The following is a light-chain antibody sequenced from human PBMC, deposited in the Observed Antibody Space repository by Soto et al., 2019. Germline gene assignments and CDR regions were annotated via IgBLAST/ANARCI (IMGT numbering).Light chain of an antibody. V-gene: IGKV3-15*01. J-gene: IGKJ4*01. CDR2: GAS. CDR1: QSVSSN. Sequence: EIVMTQSPATLSVSPGERATLSCRASQSVSSNLAWYQQKPGQAPRLLIYGASTRATGIPARFSGSGSGTDFTPTISSLQSKFFEFFYGQQYNNGPLPFGGGTKVEIK. CDR3: QQYNNGPLP.